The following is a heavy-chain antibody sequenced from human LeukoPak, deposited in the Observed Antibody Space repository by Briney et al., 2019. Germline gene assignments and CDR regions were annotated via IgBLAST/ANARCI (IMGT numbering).Heavy chain of an antibody. CDR1: GGTFSSYA. J-gene: IGHJ4*02. CDR2: IIPIFGTA. Sequence: GASVKVSCKASGGTFSSYAISWVRQAPGQGLEWMGGIIPIFGTANYAQKLQGRVTITADESTSTAYMELSSLRSEDTAVYYCANSAGTSGSYAPFDYWGQGTLVTVSS. V-gene: IGHV1-69*01. D-gene: IGHD1-26*01. CDR3: ANSAGTSGSYAPFDY.